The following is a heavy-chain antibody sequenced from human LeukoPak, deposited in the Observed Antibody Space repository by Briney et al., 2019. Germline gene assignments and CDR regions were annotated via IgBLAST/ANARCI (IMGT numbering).Heavy chain of an antibody. CDR1: GFTFSSYS. CDR3: ARVSPRVTYSSSWYTGEYYYYMDV. Sequence: PGGSLRLSCAASGFTFSSYSMNWVRQAPGKGLEWVSSISSSSSYIYYADSVKGRFTISRDNAKNSLYLQMNSLRAEDTAVYYCARVSPRVTYSSSWYTGEYYYYMDVWGKGTTVTVSS. D-gene: IGHD6-13*01. V-gene: IGHV3-21*01. CDR2: ISSSSSYI. J-gene: IGHJ6*03.